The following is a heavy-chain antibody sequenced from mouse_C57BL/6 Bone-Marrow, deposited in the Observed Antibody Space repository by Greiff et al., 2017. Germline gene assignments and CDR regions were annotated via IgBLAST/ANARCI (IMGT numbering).Heavy chain of an antibody. CDR1: GFNIKDDY. D-gene: IGHD1-1*01. CDR2: IDPENGDT. V-gene: IGHV14-4*01. J-gene: IGHJ3*01. Sequence: EVQLQQSGAELVRPGASVKLSCTASGFNIKDDYMHWVKQRPEQGLEWIGWIDPENGDTEYASKFQGKATITADTSSNTAYLQLSSLTSEDTAVYYCTYGSPWFAYWGQGTLVTVSA. CDR3: TYGSPWFAY.